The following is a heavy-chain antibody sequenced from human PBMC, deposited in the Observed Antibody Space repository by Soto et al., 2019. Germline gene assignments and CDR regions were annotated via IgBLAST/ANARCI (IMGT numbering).Heavy chain of an antibody. D-gene: IGHD4-17*01. CDR1: GFTFSSYG. V-gene: IGHV3-33*01. CDR3: ARDGGYGDFPMYYFDY. Sequence: QVQLVESGGGVVQPGRSLRLSCAASGFTFSSYGMHWVRQAPGKGLEWVAVIWYDGSNKYYADSVKGRFTISRDNSKNKLYLQMNSLRAEDTAVYYCARDGGYGDFPMYYFDYWGQGTLVTVSS. CDR2: IWYDGSNK. J-gene: IGHJ4*02.